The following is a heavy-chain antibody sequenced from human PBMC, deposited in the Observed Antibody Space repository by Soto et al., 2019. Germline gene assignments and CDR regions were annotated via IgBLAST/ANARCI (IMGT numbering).Heavy chain of an antibody. CDR2: IYSDGST. CDR3: AGRRDGN. CDR1: GFTVSSNY. V-gene: IGHV3-66*04. J-gene: IGHJ4*02. Sequence: EVQLVESGGGVVQPGGSLRLSCAVSGFTVSSNYMSWVRQAPGKGLEWVSVIYSDGSTHYADSVKGRFTISRDKSNNTVYLLRNSLRADDTAEYYWAGRRDGNWGQGTLVTVSS.